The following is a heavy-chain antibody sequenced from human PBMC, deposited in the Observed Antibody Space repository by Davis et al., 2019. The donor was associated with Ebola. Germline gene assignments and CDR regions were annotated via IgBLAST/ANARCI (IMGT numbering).Heavy chain of an antibody. CDR3: ARGHRYYDSSGYYYYYYYGMDV. J-gene: IGHJ6*04. CDR2: INHSGST. Sequence: SETLSLTCAVYGGSFSGYYWSWIRQPPGKGLEWIGEINHSGSTNYNPSLKSRVTISVDTSKNQFSLKLSSVTAADTAVYYCARGHRYYDSSGYYYYYYYGMDVWGKGTTVTVSS. V-gene: IGHV4-34*01. CDR1: GGSFSGYY. D-gene: IGHD3-22*01.